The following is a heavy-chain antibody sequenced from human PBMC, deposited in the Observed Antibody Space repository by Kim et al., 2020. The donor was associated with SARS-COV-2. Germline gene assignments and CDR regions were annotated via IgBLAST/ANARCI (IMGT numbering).Heavy chain of an antibody. Sequence: SVKVSCKASGGTFSSYAISWVRQAPGQGLEWMGRIIPILGIANYAQKFQGRVTITADKSTSTAYMELSSLRSEDTAVYYCARDTDYGDYGDETGYWFDPWGQGTLVTVSS. CDR3: ARDTDYGDYGDETGYWFDP. CDR1: GGTFSSYA. V-gene: IGHV1-69*04. J-gene: IGHJ5*02. CDR2: IIPILGIA. D-gene: IGHD4-17*01.